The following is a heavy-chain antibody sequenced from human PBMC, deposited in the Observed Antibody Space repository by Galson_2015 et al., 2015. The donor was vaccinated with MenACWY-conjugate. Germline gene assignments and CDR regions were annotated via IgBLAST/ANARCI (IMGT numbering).Heavy chain of an antibody. CDR1: GYSFSTFP. V-gene: IGHV5-51*01. Sequence: QSGAEVKKPGEPLKISCQGSGYSFSTFPIAWVRQMPGKGLEYMGMIVPGGSYTKYGPSFEGQVTMSADESASTAFLQWSSLKASDTAIYYCASTIREPGPHFAFWGQGTLVTVSS. CDR2: IVPGGSYT. D-gene: IGHD1-14*01. CDR3: ASTIREPGPHFAF. J-gene: IGHJ4*02.